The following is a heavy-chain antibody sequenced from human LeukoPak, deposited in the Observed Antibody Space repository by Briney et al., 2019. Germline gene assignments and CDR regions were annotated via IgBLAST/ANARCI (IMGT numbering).Heavy chain of an antibody. D-gene: IGHD1-7*01. CDR3: ARRWNYGRNYYIDV. J-gene: IGHJ6*03. Sequence: PPETLSLTCAVYGGSFSNYYWSWIRQTPGMGREWIGEINDSGRTNYNPSLMSRVTVSVDTSKNQFSLRLTSVTATDTAVYYCARRWNYGRNYYIDVWGKGATVSVSS. CDR1: GGSFSNYY. CDR2: INDSGRT. V-gene: IGHV4-34*01.